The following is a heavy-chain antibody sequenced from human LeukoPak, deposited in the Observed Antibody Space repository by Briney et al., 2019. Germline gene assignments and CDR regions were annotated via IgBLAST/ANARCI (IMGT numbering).Heavy chain of an antibody. J-gene: IGHJ6*02. CDR2: IYPNSGGT. Sequence: ASVKVSCKASGYTFTGYYMHWVRQAPGQGLEWMGWIYPNSGGTNYAQKFQGRVTMTRDTSISTAYMELSRLRSDDTAVYYCARDSEGSSWYLGGLPRYGMDVWGQGSTVTVSS. D-gene: IGHD6-13*01. V-gene: IGHV1-2*02. CDR3: ARDSEGSSWYLGGLPRYGMDV. CDR1: GYTFTGYY.